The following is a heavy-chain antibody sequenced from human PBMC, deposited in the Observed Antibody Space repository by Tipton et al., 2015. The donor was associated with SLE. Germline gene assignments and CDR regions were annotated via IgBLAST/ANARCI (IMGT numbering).Heavy chain of an antibody. CDR2: INPSGGST. CDR3: ARLTGTTVTRWYFDY. Sequence: QLVQSGAEVKKPGASVKVSCKASGYTFTSYYMHWVRQAPGQGLEWMGIINPSGGSTSYAQKFQGRVTMTRDTSTSTVYMELSSLRSEDTAVYYCARLTGTTVTRWYFDYWGQGTLVTVSS. J-gene: IGHJ4*02. V-gene: IGHV1-46*01. D-gene: IGHD4-17*01. CDR1: GYTFTSYY.